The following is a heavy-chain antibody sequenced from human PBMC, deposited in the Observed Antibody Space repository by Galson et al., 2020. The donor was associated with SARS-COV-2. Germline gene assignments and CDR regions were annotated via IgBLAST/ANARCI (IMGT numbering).Heavy chain of an antibody. Sequence: SETLSLTCTVSSGSIRTDSYYWGRIRQPPGKGLEWIGSMYYTGSTYYNPSLKSRVTISVDTSKNQFSLRLSSVTAADTAMYYCVRDKYATGWYLGYFDYWGQGTLITVSS. CDR1: SGSIRTDSYY. CDR2: MYYTGST. D-gene: IGHD6-19*01. CDR3: VRDKYATGWYLGYFDY. J-gene: IGHJ4*02. V-gene: IGHV4-39*07.